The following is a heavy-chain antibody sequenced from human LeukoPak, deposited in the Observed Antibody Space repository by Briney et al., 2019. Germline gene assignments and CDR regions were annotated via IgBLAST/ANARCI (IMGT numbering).Heavy chain of an antibody. V-gene: IGHV3-21*01. J-gene: IGHJ4*02. Sequence: GGSLRLSCAASGFTFSTYSMNWVRQAPGRGLEWVSSISSSSSYIYFADSVKGRFTISRDNAKNSLYLQMNSLRAEDTAVYYCARDRLSVSGDDYWGQGTLVTVSS. CDR3: ARDRLSVSGDDY. CDR1: GFTFSTYS. CDR2: ISSSSSYI. D-gene: IGHD7-27*01.